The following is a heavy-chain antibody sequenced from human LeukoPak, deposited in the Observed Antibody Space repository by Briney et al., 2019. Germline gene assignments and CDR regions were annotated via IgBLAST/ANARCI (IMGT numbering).Heavy chain of an antibody. CDR1: GGSISSYY. CDR3: AREGRDGYNLRGFYY. CDR2: IYYSGST. J-gene: IGHJ4*02. D-gene: IGHD5-24*01. V-gene: IGHV4-59*01. Sequence: SETLSLTCTVSGGSISSYYWSWVRQPRGKGLEWIGYIYYSGSTNYNPSLKSRVTISVDTSKNQFSLKLSSVTAADTAVYYCAREGRDGYNLRGFYYWGQGTLVTVSS.